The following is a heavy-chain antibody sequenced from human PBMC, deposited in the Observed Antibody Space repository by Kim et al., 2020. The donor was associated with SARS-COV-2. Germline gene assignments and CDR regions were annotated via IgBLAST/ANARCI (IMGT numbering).Heavy chain of an antibody. CDR1: GFTFSSYA. V-gene: IGHV3-30-3*01. CDR2: ISYDGSNK. J-gene: IGHJ2*01. D-gene: IGHD5-18*01. CDR3: ARFPYSYGSYWYFDL. Sequence: GGSLRLSCAASGFTFSSYAMHWVRQAPGKGLEWVAVISYDGSNKYYADSVKGRFTISRDNSKNTLYLQMNSLRAEDTAVYYCARFPYSYGSYWYFDLWGRGTLVTVSS.